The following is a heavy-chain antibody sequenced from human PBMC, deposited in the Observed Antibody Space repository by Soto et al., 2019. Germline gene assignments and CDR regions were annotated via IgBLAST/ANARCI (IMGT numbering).Heavy chain of an antibody. J-gene: IGHJ6*02. D-gene: IGHD3-10*01. CDR2: ISGSGGST. Sequence: GGSLRLSCAASGFTFSSYAMSWVRQAPGKGLEWVSAISGSGGSTYYADSVKGRFTISRDNSKNTLYLQMNSLRAEDTAVYYCATPAPYYYGSGSPNYYYYGMDVWGQGTTVTVSS. CDR1: GFTFSSYA. CDR3: ATPAPYYYGSGSPNYYYYGMDV. V-gene: IGHV3-23*01.